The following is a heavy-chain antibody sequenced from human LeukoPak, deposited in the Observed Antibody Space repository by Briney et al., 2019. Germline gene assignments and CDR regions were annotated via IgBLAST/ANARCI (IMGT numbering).Heavy chain of an antibody. Sequence: GSLRLSCAASGFTVSSNYMSWVRQAPGKGLEWIGEIYHSGTTNYNPSLRSRVTISVDKSKNQFSLKLSSVTAADTAVYYCVRGITVIRGVFDYWGQGALVTVSS. J-gene: IGHJ4*02. D-gene: IGHD3-10*01. CDR2: IYHSGTT. CDR3: VRGITVIRGVFDY. CDR1: GFTVSSNY. V-gene: IGHV4-4*02.